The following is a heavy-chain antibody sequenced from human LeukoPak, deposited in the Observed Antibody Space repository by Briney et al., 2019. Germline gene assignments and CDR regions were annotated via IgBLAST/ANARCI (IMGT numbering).Heavy chain of an antibody. D-gene: IGHD5-12*01. CDR3: ARSWLRLRYYYYGMDV. CDR2: ISYDGSNK. CDR1: GFTFSSYA. Sequence: GGSLRLSCAASGFTFSSYAMHWVRQAPGKGLEWVAVISYDGSNKYYADSVKGRFTISRDNSKNTLYLQMNSLRAEDTAVYYCARSWLRLRYYYYGMDVWGQGTTVTASS. V-gene: IGHV3-30-3*01. J-gene: IGHJ6*02.